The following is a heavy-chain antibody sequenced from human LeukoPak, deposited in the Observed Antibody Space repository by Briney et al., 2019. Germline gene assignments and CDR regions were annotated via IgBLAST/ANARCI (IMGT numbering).Heavy chain of an antibody. CDR3: AKGVGYCSSTSCYYYYYYMDV. V-gene: IGHV3-30*02. CDR1: GFTFSSYG. CDR2: IRYDGSNK. J-gene: IGHJ6*03. D-gene: IGHD2-2*01. Sequence: GGSLRLSCAASGFTFSSYGMHWARQAPGKGLEWVAFIRYDGSNKYYADSVKGRFTISRDNSKNTLYLQMNSLRAEDTAVYYCAKGVGYCSSTSCYYYYYYMDVWGKGTTVTVSS.